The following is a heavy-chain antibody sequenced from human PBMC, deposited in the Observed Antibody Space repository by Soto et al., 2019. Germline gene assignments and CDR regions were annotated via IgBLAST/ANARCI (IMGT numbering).Heavy chain of an antibody. V-gene: IGHV5-51*01. J-gene: IGHJ6*02. Sequence: GESLKISCKGSGYSFTSYGIGWVRQMPGKGLEWMGIINPGDSETRYSPSFQGQVTISADKSIGTAYLQWRSLKASDTAIYYCARRLQTIYFYGMDVWGQGTTVTV. CDR1: GYSFTSYG. CDR3: ARRLQTIYFYGMDV. D-gene: IGHD5-12*01. CDR2: INPGDSET.